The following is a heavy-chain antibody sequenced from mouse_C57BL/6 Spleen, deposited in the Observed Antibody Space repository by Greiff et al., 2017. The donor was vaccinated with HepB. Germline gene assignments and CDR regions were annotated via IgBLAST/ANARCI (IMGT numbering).Heavy chain of an antibody. D-gene: IGHD2-1*01. CDR1: GYTFTSYG. J-gene: IGHJ1*03. V-gene: IGHV1-81*01. Sequence: QVQLQQSGAELARPGASVKLSCKASGYTFTSYGISWVKQRTGQGLEWIGEIYPRSGNTYYNEKFKGKATLTADKSSSTAYMELRSLTSEDSAVYFCAREDGNYDWYFDVWGTGTTATVSS. CDR3: AREDGNYDWYFDV. CDR2: IYPRSGNT.